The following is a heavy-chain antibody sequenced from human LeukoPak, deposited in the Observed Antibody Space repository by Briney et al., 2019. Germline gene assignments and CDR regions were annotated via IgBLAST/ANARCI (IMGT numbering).Heavy chain of an antibody. CDR2: IYYSGST. Sequence: SETLSLTCSVSGGSISSYYWSWIRQPPGKGLEWIGYIYYSGSTKYNPSLKSRVTISVDTSKNQFSLKLSSVTAADTAVYYCARRTTERFYYYYYMDVWGKGTTVTISS. J-gene: IGHJ6*03. CDR3: ARRTTERFYYYYYMDV. CDR1: GGSISSYY. D-gene: IGHD1-7*01. V-gene: IGHV4-59*12.